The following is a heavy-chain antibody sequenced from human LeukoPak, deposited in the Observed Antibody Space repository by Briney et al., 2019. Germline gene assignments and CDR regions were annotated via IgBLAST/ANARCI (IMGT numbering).Heavy chain of an antibody. D-gene: IGHD2-15*01. CDR2: TRNKANSYTT. CDR1: GFTFSDYY. CDR3: VRRAASGHLDY. V-gene: IGHV3-72*01. Sequence: QPGGSLRLSCSASGFTFSDYYIDWVRQAPGKGLEWVGRTRNKANSYTTEYAASVRDRFTMSRDDSKNSLWLQMNSLKTDDTAVYYCVRRAASGHLDYWGQETLVTVSS. J-gene: IGHJ4*02.